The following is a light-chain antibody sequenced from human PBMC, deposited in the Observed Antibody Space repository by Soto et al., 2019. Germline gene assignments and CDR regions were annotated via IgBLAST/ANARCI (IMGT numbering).Light chain of an antibody. Sequence: EIVLTQSPATLSLSPGESATLSCRASQSVSSFLVWYQQKPGLPPRLLIYDASKRATGIPARFSGSGSGRDFTLTISSLEPEDFAVYYCQQRTQWPLEGTFGPGTKVDIK. CDR2: DAS. V-gene: IGKV3-11*02. CDR1: QSVSSF. CDR3: QQRTQWPLEGT. J-gene: IGKJ3*01.